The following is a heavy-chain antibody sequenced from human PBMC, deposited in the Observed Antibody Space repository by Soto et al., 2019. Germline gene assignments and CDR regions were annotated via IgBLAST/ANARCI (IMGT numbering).Heavy chain of an antibody. CDR2: IYYSGST. V-gene: IGHV4-59*01. J-gene: IGHJ5*02. CDR1: GGSISSYY. CDR3: ARQGPASILNTWFDP. Sequence: SETLSRTCTVSGGSISSYYRSWIRQPPGKGLEWIGYIYYSGSTNYNPSLKSRATISLDTSKNQFSLKLSSVTAADTAVYYCARQGPASILNTWFDPWGQGTLVTVSS. D-gene: IGHD2-2*01.